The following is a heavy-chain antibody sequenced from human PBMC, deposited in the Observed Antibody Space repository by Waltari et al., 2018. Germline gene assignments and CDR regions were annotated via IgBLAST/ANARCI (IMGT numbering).Heavy chain of an antibody. V-gene: IGHV3-53*02. D-gene: IGHD3-22*01. CDR3: AAYGGYSY. CDR1: GFSVSSNH. Sequence: EVQLVETGGGLIQPGGSLSLSCAVSGFSVSSNHVTWVRQVRGKGLEWVSVIYNDGRTYVADSVKGRFTISRDSSKNTVLLQMNMLRVDDTAVYYCAAYGGYSYWGQGTLVTVSS. J-gene: IGHJ4*02. CDR2: IYNDGRT.